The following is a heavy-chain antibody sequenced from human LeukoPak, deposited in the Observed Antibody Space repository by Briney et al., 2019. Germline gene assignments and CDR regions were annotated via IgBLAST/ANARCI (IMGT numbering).Heavy chain of an antibody. CDR1: GGSFSGYY. D-gene: IGHD5-12*01. CDR3: ARAPVATIEGPNEAYYYYGMDV. V-gene: IGHV4-34*01. J-gene: IGHJ6*02. CDR2: INHSGST. Sequence: SETLSLTCAVYGGSFSGYYWSWIRQPPGKGLEWIGEINHSGSTNYNPSLKSRVTISVDTSKNQFSLKLSSVTAADTAVYYCARAPVATIEGPNEAYYYYGMDVWGQGTTVTVSS.